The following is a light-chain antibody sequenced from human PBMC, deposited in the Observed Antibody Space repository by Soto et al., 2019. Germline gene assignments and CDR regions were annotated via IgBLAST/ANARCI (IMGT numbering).Light chain of an antibody. CDR2: GAT. CDR3: QNCKSAVFT. J-gene: IGKJ3*01. CDR1: QGINNY. Sequence: DIQMTQSPSSLSASVGDRVTITCRASQGINNYLAWYQQRPGKVPKLLIYGATTLQPGVPSRFSGSGSGTDFTLTISCLQTEDVATYYCQNCKSAVFTFGPGTKVDIK. V-gene: IGKV1-27*01.